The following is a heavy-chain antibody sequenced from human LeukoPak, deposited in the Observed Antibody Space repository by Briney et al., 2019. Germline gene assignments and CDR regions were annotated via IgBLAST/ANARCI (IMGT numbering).Heavy chain of an antibody. CDR3: ASNAGSGWFFY. D-gene: IGHD6-19*01. Sequence: PGGSLRLSCAASGFTFSSYAMHWVRQAPGKGLEWVAVISYDGSNKYYADSVKGRFTISRDNSKNTLYLQMNSLRAEDTAVYYCASNAGSGWFFYWGQGTLVTVSS. CDR2: ISYDGSNK. V-gene: IGHV3-30*04. J-gene: IGHJ4*02. CDR1: GFTFSSYA.